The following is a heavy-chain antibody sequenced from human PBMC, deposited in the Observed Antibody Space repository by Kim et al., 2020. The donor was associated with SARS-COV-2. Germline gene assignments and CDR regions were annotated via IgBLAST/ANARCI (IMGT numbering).Heavy chain of an antibody. Sequence: SGGTNYAQKFQGRVTMTRDTSIRTAYMELSRLRSDDTAVYYCARAAMLDHWGQGTLVTVSS. D-gene: IGHD2-2*01. CDR3: ARAAMLDH. J-gene: IGHJ4*02. CDR2: SGGT. V-gene: IGHV1-2*02.